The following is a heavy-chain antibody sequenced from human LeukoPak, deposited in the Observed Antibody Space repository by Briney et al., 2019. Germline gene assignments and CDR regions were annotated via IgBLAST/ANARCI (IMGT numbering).Heavy chain of an antibody. D-gene: IGHD6-19*01. J-gene: IGHJ3*02. CDR3: ARSGSSGWYEAFDI. CDR1: GYTFTSYD. Sequence: ASVKVSCKASGYTFTSYDINWVRQATGQGLEWMGWMNPNSGNTGYAQKFQGRVTMTRNTSISTAYMELSSLRSEDTAVYYCARSGSSGWYEAFDIWGQGTMVTVSS. CDR2: MNPNSGNT. V-gene: IGHV1-8*01.